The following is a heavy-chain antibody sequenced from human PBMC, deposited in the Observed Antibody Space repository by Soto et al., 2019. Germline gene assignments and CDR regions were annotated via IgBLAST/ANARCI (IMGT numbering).Heavy chain of an antibody. CDR1: GDSVSSNSAA. D-gene: IGHD6-13*01. CDR3: ARDISLAVAGYYYYGMDA. CDR2: TYYRSKWYN. V-gene: IGHV6-1*01. Sequence: SQTLSLTCPISGDSVSSNSAAWNWIRHSPSRALEWLGRTYYRSKWYNDYAVSVKSRITIHPDTSKNQFSLQLNSVTREDTAVYYCARDISLAVAGYYYYGMDAWGQGATVTVSS. J-gene: IGHJ6*01.